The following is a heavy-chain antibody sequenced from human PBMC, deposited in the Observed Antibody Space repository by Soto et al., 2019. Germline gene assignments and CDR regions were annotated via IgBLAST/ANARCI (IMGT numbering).Heavy chain of an antibody. CDR1: GGSISSSSYY. D-gene: IGHD3-10*01. Sequence: QLQLQESGPGLVKPSETLSLTCTVSGGSISSSSYYWGWIRQPPGKGLEWIGGIYYSGSTYYNPSLKRRVAISVDTSKNQFSLTLSSVTAADTAVYYCARPGAPSMVRVWGQGTLVTVSS. CDR3: ARPGAPSMVRV. V-gene: IGHV4-39*01. CDR2: IYYSGST. J-gene: IGHJ4*02.